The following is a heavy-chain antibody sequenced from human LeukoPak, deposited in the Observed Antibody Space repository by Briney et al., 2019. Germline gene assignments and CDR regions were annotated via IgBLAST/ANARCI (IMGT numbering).Heavy chain of an antibody. CDR1: GFTFSSYT. Sequence: GGSLRLSCAASGFTFSSYTMNWVRQAPGKGLEWVSSISRSSNYKYYADSVKGRFTISRDNAKNSLLLQMNSLRAEDTAVYYCARGTPTTRDFDYWGQGTLVTVSS. CDR2: ISRSSNYK. CDR3: ARGTPTTRDFDY. J-gene: IGHJ4*02. V-gene: IGHV3-21*01. D-gene: IGHD4-11*01.